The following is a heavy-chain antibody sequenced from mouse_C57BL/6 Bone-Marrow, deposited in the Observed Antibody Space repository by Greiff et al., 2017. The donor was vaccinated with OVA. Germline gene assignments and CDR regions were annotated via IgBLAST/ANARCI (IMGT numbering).Heavy chain of an antibody. V-gene: IGHV1-26*01. CDR2: INPNNGGT. D-gene: IGHD2-4*01. Sequence: EVQLQQSGPELVKPGASVKISCKASGYTFTDYYMNWVKQSHGKSLEWIGDINPNNGGTSYNQKFKGKATLTVDKSSSTAYMELRSLTSEDSAVYYCARSCDYDEGGTSAFDYWGQGTTLTVSS. CDR1: GYTFTDYY. J-gene: IGHJ2*01. CDR3: ARSCDYDEGGTSAFDY.